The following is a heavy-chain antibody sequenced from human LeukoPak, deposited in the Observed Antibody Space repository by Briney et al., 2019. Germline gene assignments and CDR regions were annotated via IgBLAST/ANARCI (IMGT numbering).Heavy chain of an antibody. CDR3: ATTPAGSGSLGMDV. J-gene: IGHJ6*02. V-gene: IGHV4-30-4*01. CDR1: GGSISSGDYY. CDR2: IYYSGST. Sequence: SETLSLTCTVSGGSISSGDYYWSWIRQPPGKGLEWIGYIYYSGSTYYNPSLKSRVTISVDTSKNQFSLKLSSVTAADTAVYYCATTPAGSGSLGMDVWGQGTTVTVSS. D-gene: IGHD3-10*01.